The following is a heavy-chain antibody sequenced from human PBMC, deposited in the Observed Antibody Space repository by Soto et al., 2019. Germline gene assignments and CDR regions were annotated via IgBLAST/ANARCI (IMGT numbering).Heavy chain of an antibody. V-gene: IGHV3-72*01. CDR3: VRATYFSDSSGYTRCLDY. Sequence: GGSRRRSWAGSGFTLSYHYIDWGRQAPGKGLEWVGRSRDKPQGYSTAYAASVKGRFTTSRDESKNSAYLQMNSLKTEDTAVYYCVRATYFSDSSGYTRCLDYWGQGTLVTVSS. CDR1: GFTLSYHY. CDR2: SRDKPQGYST. D-gene: IGHD3-22*01. J-gene: IGHJ4*02.